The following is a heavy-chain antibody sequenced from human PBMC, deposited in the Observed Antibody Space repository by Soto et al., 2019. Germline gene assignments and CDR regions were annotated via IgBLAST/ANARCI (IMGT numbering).Heavy chain of an antibody. CDR2: TYYRSKWYN. D-gene: IGHD6-19*01. CDR3: ARSPTDSNGWYRYYYGMDV. J-gene: IGHJ6*02. V-gene: IGHV6-1*01. Sequence: SQTLSLTCAISGDSVSSNSAAWNWIRQSPSRGLEWLGRTYYRSKWYNDYAVSVKSRITINPDTSKNQFSLQLNSVTPEDTAVYYCARSPTDSNGWYRYYYGMDVWGQGTTVTVSS. CDR1: GDSVSSNSAA.